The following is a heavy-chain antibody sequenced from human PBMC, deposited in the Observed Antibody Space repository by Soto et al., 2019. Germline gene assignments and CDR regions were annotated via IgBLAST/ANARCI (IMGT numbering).Heavy chain of an antibody. D-gene: IGHD6-13*01. CDR2: INHSGST. Sequence: QVQLQQWGAGLLKPSETLSLTCAVYGGSFSGYYWSWIRQPPGKGLEWIGEINHSGSTNYNPSLKSRVTISVDTSKNQFSLKLSSVTAADTAVYYCARARVWTSWYFTWGMDVWGQGTTVTVSS. V-gene: IGHV4-34*01. J-gene: IGHJ6*02. CDR3: ARARVWTSWYFTWGMDV. CDR1: GGSFSGYY.